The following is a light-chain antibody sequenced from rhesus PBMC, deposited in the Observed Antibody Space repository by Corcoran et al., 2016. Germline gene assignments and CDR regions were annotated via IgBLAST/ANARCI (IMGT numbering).Light chain of an antibody. CDR3: QHGYGTPPT. CDR1: ENENNY. Sequence: DIQFTQSPSALSASVGDSVTITCRASENENNYFNWYQQKPGKAPNLLIYKASNLHTGVPSRFSGSGSGTDYTFTISSLQPEDGAASYCQHGYGTPPTFGGGTKVEIK. CDR2: KAS. V-gene: IGKV1-74*01. J-gene: IGKJ4*01.